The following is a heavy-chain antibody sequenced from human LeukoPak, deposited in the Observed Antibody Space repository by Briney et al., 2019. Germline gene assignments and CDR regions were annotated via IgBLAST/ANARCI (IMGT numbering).Heavy chain of an antibody. CDR3: AKDRSMTTVTPFDN. CDR1: GFTFSSYG. J-gene: IGHJ4*02. V-gene: IGHV3-30*02. D-gene: IGHD4-17*01. Sequence: GGSLRLSCAASGFTFSSYGMHWVRQAPGKGLEWVAFIRYDGSNRFYADSVRGRFTISRDNSKNTVYLQTNSLRAEDTAVYYCAKDRSMTTVTPFDNWGQGTLVAVSS. CDR2: IRYDGSNR.